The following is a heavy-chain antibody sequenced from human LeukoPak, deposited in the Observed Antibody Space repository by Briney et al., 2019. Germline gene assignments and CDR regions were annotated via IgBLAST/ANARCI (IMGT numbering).Heavy chain of an antibody. CDR1: GFTFSTYS. V-gene: IGHV3-66*01. CDR2: LYSGDTT. J-gene: IGHJ4*02. CDR3: ARRLLTGYYEF. D-gene: IGHD3-9*01. Sequence: GGSLRLSCAASGFTFSTYSMNWVRQAPGKGLEWVSALYSGDTTYYANSVKGRFTISRDNSKNMLYLQMNGLRAEDTAVYYCARRLLTGYYEFWGQGTLVTVSS.